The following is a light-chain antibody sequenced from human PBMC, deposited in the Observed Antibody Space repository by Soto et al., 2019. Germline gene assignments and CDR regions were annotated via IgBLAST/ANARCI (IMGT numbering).Light chain of an antibody. CDR1: SSDIGSDKL. CDR2: EAF. CDR3: CSYAGSTTWV. Sequence: QSVLTQPASVSGSPGQSITISSTGTSSDIGSDKLVSWYQQHPGRAPKIIIYEAFKRPSGVSNRFSGSRSGNTASLTISGLRGEDEADYYCCSYAGSTTWVFGGGTKLTVL. V-gene: IGLV2-23*01. J-gene: IGLJ3*02.